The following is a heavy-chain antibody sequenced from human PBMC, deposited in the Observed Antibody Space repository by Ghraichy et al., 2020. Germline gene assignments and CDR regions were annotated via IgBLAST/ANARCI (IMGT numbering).Heavy chain of an antibody. V-gene: IGHV4-39*01. CDR2: IYYDGST. CDR3: WVGWLSPFFDS. CDR1: GGSVTSKTYY. Sequence: SETLSLTCTVSGGSVTSKTYYWGWTRQPPGKGLEWIGNIYYDGSTYYDPSLESRVTISVDTSKNEFSLRLSSVTAADTAVYYCWVGWLSPFFDSWGQGTLVTVSS. J-gene: IGHJ4*02. D-gene: IGHD3-10*01.